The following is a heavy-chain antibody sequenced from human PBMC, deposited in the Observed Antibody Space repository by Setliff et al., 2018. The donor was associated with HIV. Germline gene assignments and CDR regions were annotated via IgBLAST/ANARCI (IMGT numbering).Heavy chain of an antibody. D-gene: IGHD6-13*01. J-gene: IGHJ4*02. CDR3: AKRLAGSNTWYHFDT. Sequence: PGGSLRLSCAGSGFTFEKYWMHWVRQAPGKGLVWVSVISGHTINVYYADSVKGRFTISRDNSKNTLYLQLNSLSAEDTAIYYCAKRLAGSNTWYHFDTWGQGTLVTVSS. CDR2: ISGHTINV. V-gene: IGHV3-23*01. CDR1: GFTFEKYW.